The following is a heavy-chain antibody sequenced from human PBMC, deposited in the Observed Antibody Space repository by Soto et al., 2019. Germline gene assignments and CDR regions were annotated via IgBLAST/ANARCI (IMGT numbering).Heavy chain of an antibody. J-gene: IGHJ4*02. Sequence: GSLRLACTVSGFTLSDHYIDWVRQAPGKGLEWVGLSRDKPQGYSTAYAASVKGRFTTSRDESKNSAYLQMNSLKTEDTAVYYSVRAKYFSDSSGYTRCLDYWGQGTLVTVYS. V-gene: IGHV3-72*01. CDR1: GFTLSDHY. CDR3: VRAKYFSDSSGYTRCLDY. D-gene: IGHD3-22*01. CDR2: SRDKPQGYST.